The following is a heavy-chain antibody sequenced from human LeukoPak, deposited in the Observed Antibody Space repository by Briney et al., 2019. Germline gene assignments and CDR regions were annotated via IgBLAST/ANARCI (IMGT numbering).Heavy chain of an antibody. CDR3: AQEDYYDSSAYLGH. CDR2: ISNDGSNK. J-gene: IGHJ4*02. CDR1: GFTFSSYG. Sequence: GGSLRLSCAASGFTFSSYGMRWVRQAPGKGLEWVAVISNDGSNKYYADSVKGRFTISRDNSKNTLYLQMNSLRGEDSAVYYCAQEDYYDSSAYLGHWGQGTLVTISS. D-gene: IGHD3-22*01. V-gene: IGHV3-30*18.